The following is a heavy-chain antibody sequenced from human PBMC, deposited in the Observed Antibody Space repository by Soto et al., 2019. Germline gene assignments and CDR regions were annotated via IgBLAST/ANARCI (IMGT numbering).Heavy chain of an antibody. CDR1: GYTFISYG. CDR3: ARDGGYFDWLLRSDAFDI. J-gene: IGHJ3*02. V-gene: IGHV1-18*04. CDR2: ISAYNGNT. D-gene: IGHD3-9*01. Sequence: VSCKASGYTFISYGISWVRQAPGQGLEWIGWISAYNGNTNYAQKLQGRVTMTTDTSTSTAYMELRSLRSDDTAVYYCARDGGYFDWLLRSDAFDIWGQGTMVTVSS.